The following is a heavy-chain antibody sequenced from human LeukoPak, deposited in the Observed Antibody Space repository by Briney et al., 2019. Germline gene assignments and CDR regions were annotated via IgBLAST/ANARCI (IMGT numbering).Heavy chain of an antibody. CDR3: TRDSGLGNDAFDV. J-gene: IGHJ3*01. CDR2: TYYRSKWFY. V-gene: IGHV6-1*01. CDR1: GDSVSSNSAA. Sequence: SQTLSLTCAISGDSVSSNSAAWDWIRQSPSRGLEWLGRTYYRSKWFYDYAVSVKSRITINPDTSKNQFSLLPNSVTPEDTAVYYCTRDSGLGNDAFDVWGQGTMVTVSS. D-gene: IGHD3-10*01.